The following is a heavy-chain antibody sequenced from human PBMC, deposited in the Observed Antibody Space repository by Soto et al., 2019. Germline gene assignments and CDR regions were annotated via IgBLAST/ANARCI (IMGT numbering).Heavy chain of an antibody. CDR2: IVVGSGNT. J-gene: IGHJ4*02. CDR3: AARAPIVTDYYFGN. V-gene: IGHV1-58*01. D-gene: IGHD3-22*01. CDR1: GFTFTSTA. Sequence: GTPVEVSSKASGFTFTSTAVQSLRQAREQRLEWIGWIVVGSGNTNYAQKFQERVTITRDMSTSTAYMELSSLRSEDTAVYYCAARAPIVTDYYFGNWGQRTLVTVSS.